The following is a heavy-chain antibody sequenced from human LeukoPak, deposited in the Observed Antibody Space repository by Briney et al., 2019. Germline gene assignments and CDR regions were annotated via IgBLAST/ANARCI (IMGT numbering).Heavy chain of an antibody. J-gene: IGHJ4*02. V-gene: IGHV3-7*01. Sequence: PGGSLRLSCAASGFTFRSYWMSWVRQAPGKGLEWVANIKQDGSEKYYVDSVKGRFTISRDNAKNSVYLQMISLRVEDTAVYYCARESTRYCSGGSCCSSSSLDYWGQGTLVTVSS. CDR2: IKQDGSEK. CDR3: ARESTRYCSGGSCCSSSSLDY. CDR1: GFTFRSYW. D-gene: IGHD2-15*01.